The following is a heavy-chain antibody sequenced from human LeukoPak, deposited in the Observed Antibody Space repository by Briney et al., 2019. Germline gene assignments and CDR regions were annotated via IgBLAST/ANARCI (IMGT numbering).Heavy chain of an antibody. V-gene: IGHV4-38-2*02. J-gene: IGHJ5*02. D-gene: IGHD3-10*01. CDR2: IYHSGST. CDR3: ARKPPYGSGSPNWFDP. CDR1: GYSISSGYY. Sequence: SETLSLTCTVSGYSISSGYYWGWIRQPPGKGLEWIGSIYHSGSTYYNPSLKSRVTISVDTSKNQFSLKLSSVTAADTAVYYCARKPPYGSGSPNWFDPWGQGTLVTVSS.